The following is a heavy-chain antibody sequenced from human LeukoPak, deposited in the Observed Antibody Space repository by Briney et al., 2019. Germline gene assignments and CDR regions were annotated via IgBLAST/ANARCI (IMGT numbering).Heavy chain of an antibody. D-gene: IGHD6-6*01. V-gene: IGHV4-4*09. Sequence: SETLSLTCTVSGGSISSYYWSWSPQPPGQGLECIGYIYTSGSTNYNPSLKSRVTISVDTSKNQFSLKLSSVTAADTAVYYCARHGSSYYYYYYMDVWGKGTTVTVSS. CDR1: GGSISSYY. CDR3: ARHGSSYYYYYYMDV. CDR2: IYTSGST. J-gene: IGHJ6*03.